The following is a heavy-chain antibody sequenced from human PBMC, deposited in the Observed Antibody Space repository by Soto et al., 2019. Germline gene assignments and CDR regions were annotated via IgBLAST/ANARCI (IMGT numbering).Heavy chain of an antibody. D-gene: IGHD2-21*02. V-gene: IGHV4-4*02. J-gene: IGHJ4*02. CDR3: ARDCSGGDCSSNNYFDF. CDR1: GASISSLNW. Sequence: QVHLQESGPGLVKPLGTLSLTCAVSGASISSLNWWTWVRQPPGRGLEWIGEVHHSGNTIYNPSLTNRVTISIDKTRNQFSLRLTSVTAADTAFYYCARDCSGGDCSSNNYFDFWGLGTLVTVSS. CDR2: VHHSGNT.